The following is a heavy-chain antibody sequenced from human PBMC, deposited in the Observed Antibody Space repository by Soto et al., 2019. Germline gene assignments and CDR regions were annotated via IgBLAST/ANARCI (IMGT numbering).Heavy chain of an antibody. D-gene: IGHD2-8*02. V-gene: IGHV1-3*01. CDR2: INAGNGNT. CDR3: AREVGYCTVGSCYTYFHH. CDR1: GNTFAGYT. Sequence: ASVKVSCKASGNTFAGYTIHWVRQAPGQGLEWMGWINAGNGNTKYSQKFQGRVSITRDTSASTAYMQLTSLRSEDTAVYYCAREVGYCTVGSCYTYFHHWGQGTLVTVSS. J-gene: IGHJ1*01.